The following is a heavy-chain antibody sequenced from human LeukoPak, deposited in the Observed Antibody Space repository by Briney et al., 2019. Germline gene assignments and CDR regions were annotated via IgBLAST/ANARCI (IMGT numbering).Heavy chain of an antibody. CDR2: INPNSGGT. CDR1: GYKFTGYH. J-gene: IGHJ3*01. CDR3: ARVLFGVDRNGFDV. Sequence: ASVKVSCKASGYKFTGYHIYWVRQAPGQGLEWMGWINPNSGGTHYAQKFQGRVTMTRDTSINTAFMDLSRLRSDDTAVYYCARVLFGVDRNGFDVWGQGTMVTVSS. V-gene: IGHV1-2*02. D-gene: IGHD3-3*01.